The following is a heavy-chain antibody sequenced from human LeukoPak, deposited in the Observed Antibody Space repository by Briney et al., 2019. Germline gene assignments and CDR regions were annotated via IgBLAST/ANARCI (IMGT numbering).Heavy chain of an antibody. CDR3: ARDPNYYDSRGEFDY. Sequence: ASVKVSCKASGYSFTGYYMHWVRQAPGQGLEWMGWINTNSGGTKYAQKFQGRVTMTRDTSISTAYMELSRLRSDDTAVYYCARDPNYYDSRGEFDYWGQGTLVTVSS. CDR2: INTNSGGT. D-gene: IGHD3-22*01. CDR1: GYSFTGYY. V-gene: IGHV1-2*02. J-gene: IGHJ4*02.